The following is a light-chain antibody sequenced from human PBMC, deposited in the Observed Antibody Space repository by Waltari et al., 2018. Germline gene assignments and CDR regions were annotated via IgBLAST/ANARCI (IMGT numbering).Light chain of an antibody. J-gene: IGKJ4*01. CDR3: QQSYSSPLT. Sequence: DNQLIQFPYSLSASIVNRVTITCRASQSINRFLNWFQQKPGKAPKVLIYAASNLEGGVPSRFSGSGSGTDFTLIINSLQPEDFATYYCQQSYSSPLTFGGGTKVEIK. V-gene: IGKV1-39*01. CDR1: QSINRF. CDR2: AAS.